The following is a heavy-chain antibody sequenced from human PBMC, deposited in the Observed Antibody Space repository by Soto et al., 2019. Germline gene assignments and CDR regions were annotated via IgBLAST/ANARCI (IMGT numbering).Heavy chain of an antibody. Sequence: PGGSLRLSCAASGFTFSSYGMHWVRQAPGKGLEWVAVIWYDGSNKYYADSVKGRFTISRDNSKNTLYLQMNSLRAEDTAVYYCARDEYSSSWWSHYYYYMDVWSKGTTVTVSS. D-gene: IGHD6-13*01. CDR2: IWYDGSNK. V-gene: IGHV3-33*01. CDR1: GFTFSSYG. J-gene: IGHJ6*03. CDR3: ARDEYSSSWWSHYYYYMDV.